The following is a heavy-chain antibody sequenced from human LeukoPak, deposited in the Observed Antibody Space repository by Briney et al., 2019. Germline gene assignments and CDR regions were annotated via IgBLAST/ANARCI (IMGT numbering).Heavy chain of an antibody. CDR2: IYYTGTH. V-gene: IGHV4-59*01. CDR3: AKSPSLGQQYFDS. D-gene: IGHD1/OR15-1a*01. Sequence: SETLALTCTVSGTSTRSFYWSWIRQPPGKGLEWIGYIYYTGTHNHNPSLKSRVAMSVDTSQSQFSLKLNSVTPADTAVYFCAKSPSLGQQYFDSWGQGILVTVSS. J-gene: IGHJ4*02. CDR1: GTSTRSFY.